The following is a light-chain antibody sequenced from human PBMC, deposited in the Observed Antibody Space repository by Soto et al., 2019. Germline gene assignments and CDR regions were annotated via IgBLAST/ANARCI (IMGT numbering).Light chain of an antibody. CDR3: ATWDDSLKGYV. V-gene: IGLV1-44*01. CDR1: SSNIGSST. CDR2: SNN. J-gene: IGLJ1*01. Sequence: QSALTQPPSASGTPGQRVTISCSGSSSNIGSSTVTWYQQLPGAAPTVLIQSNNQRPSGVPDRFSGSKSGTSASLAISGLQSDDEADYYCATWDDSLKGYVFGTGTKLTVL.